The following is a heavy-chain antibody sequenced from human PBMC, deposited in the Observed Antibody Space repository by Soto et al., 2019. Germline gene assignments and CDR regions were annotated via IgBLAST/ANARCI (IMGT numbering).Heavy chain of an antibody. CDR1: GGSFSGYF. Sequence: SETLSLTCAVSGGSFSGYFWTWIRQAPGKGLEWIGEITHSGGTNYNSSLKSRVMVSVDTSKKQFSLILSSVTAADTAVYYCAGDRQFYHFWSGYENEGPDGLDVWGQGTTVTVSS. CDR2: ITHSGGT. J-gene: IGHJ6*02. V-gene: IGHV4-34*01. D-gene: IGHD3-3*02. CDR3: AGDRQFYHFWSGYENEGPDGLDV.